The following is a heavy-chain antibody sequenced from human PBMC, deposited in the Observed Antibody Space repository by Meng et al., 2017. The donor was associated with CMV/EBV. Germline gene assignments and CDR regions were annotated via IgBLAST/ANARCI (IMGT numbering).Heavy chain of an antibody. CDR1: GFTFSSYS. Sequence: GESLKISCAASGFTFSSYSMNWVRQAPGKGLEWVSPISSSSSYIYYADSVKGRFTISRDNAKNSLYLQMNSLRAEDTAVYYCARAPIRERVIGDAFDIWGQGTMVTVSS. V-gene: IGHV3-21*01. D-gene: IGHD2-21*01. J-gene: IGHJ3*02. CDR2: ISSSSSYI. CDR3: ARAPIRERVIGDAFDI.